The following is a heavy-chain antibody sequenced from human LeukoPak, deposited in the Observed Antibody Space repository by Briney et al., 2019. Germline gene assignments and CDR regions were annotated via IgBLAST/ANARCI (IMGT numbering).Heavy chain of an antibody. D-gene: IGHD3-3*01. CDR1: GFTFSSYA. J-gene: IGHJ4*02. CDR3: AREIFLEWLTCFDY. Sequence: PGRSLRLSCAASGFTFSSYAMRWVRQAPGKGLEWVAVISYDGSNKYYADSVKGRFTISRDNSKNTLYLQMNSLRAEDTAVYYCAREIFLEWLTCFDYWGQGTLVTVSS. CDR2: ISYDGSNK. V-gene: IGHV3-30-3*01.